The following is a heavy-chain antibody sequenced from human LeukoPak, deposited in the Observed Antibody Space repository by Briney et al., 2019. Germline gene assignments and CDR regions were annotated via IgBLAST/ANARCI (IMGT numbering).Heavy chain of an antibody. J-gene: IGHJ3*02. V-gene: IGHV4-4*07. CDR3: ARAHYYDSSGYYKGGSAFDI. Sequence: SETLSLTCTVSGGSISSYYWSWIRQPAGKGLEWIGRIYTSGSTNYNPSLKSRVTISVDTSKNQFSLKLSSVTAADTAVYYCARAHYYDSSGYYKGGSAFDIWGQGTMVTVSS. CDR1: GGSISSYY. CDR2: IYTSGST. D-gene: IGHD3-22*01.